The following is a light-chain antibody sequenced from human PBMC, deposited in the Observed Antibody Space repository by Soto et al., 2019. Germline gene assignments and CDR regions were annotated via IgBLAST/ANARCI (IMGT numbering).Light chain of an antibody. Sequence: QSVLTQPASVSGSPGQSITISCTGTRSDVGGYNYVSWYQQHPGKAPKLMIYDVSNRPSGVSNRFSGSKSGNTASLTISGLQAEDEAEYYCSSYTSSSTVVFGGGTKLTVL. CDR2: DVS. CDR1: RSDVGGYNY. J-gene: IGLJ2*01. V-gene: IGLV2-14*01. CDR3: SSYTSSSTVV.